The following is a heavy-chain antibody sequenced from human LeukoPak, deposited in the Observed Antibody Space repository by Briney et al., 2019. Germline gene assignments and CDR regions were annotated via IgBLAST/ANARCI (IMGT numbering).Heavy chain of an antibody. CDR3: ARDRRSSSKDAFDI. J-gene: IGHJ3*02. D-gene: IGHD6-13*01. CDR1: GFTFSSYS. Sequence: GGSLRLSCAASGFTFSSYSMGWVRQAPGKGLEWVSSISSSSSYIYYADSVKGRFTISRDNAKNSLYLQMNSPRAEDTAVYYCARDRRSSSKDAFDIWGQGTMVTVSS. CDR2: ISSSSSYI. V-gene: IGHV3-21*01.